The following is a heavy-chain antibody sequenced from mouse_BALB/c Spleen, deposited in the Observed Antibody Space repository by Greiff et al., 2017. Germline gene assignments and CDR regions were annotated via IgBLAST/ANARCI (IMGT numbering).Heavy chain of an antibody. V-gene: IGHV5-6-4*01. CDR1: GFTFSSYT. CDR3: TREGGNWYFDV. Sequence: EVKVVESGGGLVKPGGSLKLSCAASGFTFSSYTMSWVRQTPEKRLEWVATISSGGSYTYYPDSVKGRFTISRDNAKNTLYLQMSSLKSEDTAMYYCTREGGNWYFDVWGAGTTVTVSS. J-gene: IGHJ1*01. CDR2: ISSGGSYT.